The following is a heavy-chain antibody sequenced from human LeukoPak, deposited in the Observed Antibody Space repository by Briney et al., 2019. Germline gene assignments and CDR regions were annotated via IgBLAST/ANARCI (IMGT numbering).Heavy chain of an antibody. CDR1: EFSVGSNY. V-gene: IGHV3-66*01. CDR2: IYSGGST. CDR3: ARDLGQYYDTSDNWFDP. J-gene: IGHJ5*02. D-gene: IGHD3-22*01. Sequence: GGSLRLSCAASEFSVGSNYMTWVRQAPGKGLEWVSLIYSGGSTYYADSVKGRFTISRDNSKNTLYLQMNSLRAEDTAVYYCARDLGQYYDTSDNWFDPWGQGTLVTVSS.